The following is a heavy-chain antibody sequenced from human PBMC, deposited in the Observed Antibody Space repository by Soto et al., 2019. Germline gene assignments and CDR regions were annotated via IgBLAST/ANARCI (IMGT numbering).Heavy chain of an antibody. J-gene: IGHJ4*02. CDR2: ISTYNGNT. CDR3: ARDSYADY. CDR1: GYSFSNYG. Sequence: QVQQVQSGAEVKKPGASVKVSCRASGYSFSNYGITWVRQAPGQGLEWMGWISTYNGNTNYAQKLQGRVTMTTDTSTSTAYMEMRSLTTDDTAIYYCARDSYADYWGQGTLVTVSS. V-gene: IGHV1-18*01. D-gene: IGHD3-16*01.